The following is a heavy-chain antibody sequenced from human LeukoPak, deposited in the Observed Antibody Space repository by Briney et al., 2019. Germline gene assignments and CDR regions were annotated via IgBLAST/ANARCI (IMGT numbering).Heavy chain of an antibody. Sequence: GASVKVSCKASGYTFTSYDINWVRQAPGQGLEWMGWMNPNSGNTGYAQKFQGRVTMTRNTYITTAYMELGSLRSEDTAVYYCARVEFSRGYSHIYWGQGTLVTVSS. D-gene: IGHD3-22*01. CDR1: GYTFTSYD. J-gene: IGHJ4*02. CDR3: ARVEFSRGYSHIY. V-gene: IGHV1-8*01. CDR2: MNPNSGNT.